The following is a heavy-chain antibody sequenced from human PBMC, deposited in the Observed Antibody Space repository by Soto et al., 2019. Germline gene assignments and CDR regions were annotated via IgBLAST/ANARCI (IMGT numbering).Heavy chain of an antibody. D-gene: IGHD6-19*01. J-gene: IGHJ4*02. CDR1: GFIFKSYG. CDR2: ISHDGSNA. V-gene: IGHV3-30*18. Sequence: QVQLVESGGGVVQPGKSVRLSCAATGFIFKSYGVHWVRQAPGKGLEWVAVISHDGSNAYYADAVNGRFTIARDNAKNTVYLQMNSLRAEDTAVYYCAKQGIEVAGTDYFDYWGQGALVTVAS. CDR3: AKQGIEVAGTDYFDY.